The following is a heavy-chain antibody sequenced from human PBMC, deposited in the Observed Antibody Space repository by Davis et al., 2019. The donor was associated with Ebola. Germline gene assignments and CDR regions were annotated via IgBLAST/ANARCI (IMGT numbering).Heavy chain of an antibody. J-gene: IGHJ4*02. CDR2: INPSSGGT. Sequence: ASVKVSCKASGYTFTGYYVHWVRQAPGQGLEWMGRINPSSGGTNYAQKFQGRVTMTRDTSISTAYMELSRLKSDDTAVYYCARLYFGEVGFDYWGQGTLVTVSS. CDR3: ARLYFGEVGFDY. V-gene: IGHV1-2*06. D-gene: IGHD3-10*01. CDR1: GYTFTGYY.